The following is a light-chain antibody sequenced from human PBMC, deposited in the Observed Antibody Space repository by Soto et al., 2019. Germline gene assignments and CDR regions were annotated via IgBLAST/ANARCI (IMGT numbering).Light chain of an antibody. CDR3: QSYDSSLSSAI. J-gene: IGLJ7*01. Sequence: QSVLTQPPSVSGAPGQRVTISCTWSSSNIGAGYDVHWYQQLPGTAPKLLVYGDSDRPSEVPGRFSGSKSGTSASLAITGLQAEDEADYYCQSYDSSLSSAIFGGGTQLTVL. CDR1: SSNIGAGYD. V-gene: IGLV1-40*01. CDR2: GDS.